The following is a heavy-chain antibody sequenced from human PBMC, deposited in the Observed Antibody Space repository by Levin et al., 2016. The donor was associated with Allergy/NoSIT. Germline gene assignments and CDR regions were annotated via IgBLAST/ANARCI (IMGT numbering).Heavy chain of an antibody. CDR1: GYTFTSYG. CDR2: ISAYNGNT. V-gene: IGHV1-18*01. CDR3: ARGGHYDFWSGPQFTLYDIVATIPYYGMDV. Sequence: ASVKVSCKASGYTFTSYGISWVRQAPGQGLEWMGWISAYNGNTNYAQKLQGRVTMTTDTSTSTAYMELRSLRSDDTAVYYCARGGHYDFWSGPQFTLYDIVATIPYYGMDVWGQGTTVTVSS. D-gene: IGHD3-3*01. J-gene: IGHJ6*02.